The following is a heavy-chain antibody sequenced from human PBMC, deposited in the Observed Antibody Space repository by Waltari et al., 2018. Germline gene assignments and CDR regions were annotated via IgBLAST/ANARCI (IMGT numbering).Heavy chain of an antibody. Sequence: EVQLVESGGGLVQPGGSLRLSCAASGITFSNYWTHWVRQAPGKGLLWVSRIRSDGSITTYADSVKGRFTISRDNAKNTLYLQMNSLRTEDTAVYYCARERSVASDYWGQGTLVTVSS. J-gene: IGHJ4*02. CDR1: GITFSNYW. V-gene: IGHV3-74*01. D-gene: IGHD6-19*01. CDR2: IRSDGSIT. CDR3: ARERSVASDY.